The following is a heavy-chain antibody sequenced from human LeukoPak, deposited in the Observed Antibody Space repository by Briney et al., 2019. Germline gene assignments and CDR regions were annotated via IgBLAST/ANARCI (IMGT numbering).Heavy chain of an antibody. CDR2: INPDGTKT. CDR3: ATAPASVDSS. Sequence: RQSPGXGLEWVANINPDGTKTTYVDSVEGRFAISRDNAKNSVFLLMTSLRAEDTAMYYCATAPASVDSSWGQGTLVAVSS. D-gene: IGHD3-3*01. V-gene: IGHV3-7*01. J-gene: IGHJ5*02.